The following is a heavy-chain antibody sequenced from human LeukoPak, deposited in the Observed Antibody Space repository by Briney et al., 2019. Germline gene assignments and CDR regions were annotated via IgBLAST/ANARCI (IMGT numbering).Heavy chain of an antibody. D-gene: IGHD6-19*01. CDR2: INHSGST. Sequence: SETLSLTCAFSGGSFTGSFSTDYWSWIRQPPWKGLEWIGEINHSGSTTYNPSLKSRVTISIDTSKNHFSLKLSSVTAADTAMYYCARNGWYSVDYWGQGTQVIVSS. CDR1: GGSFTGSFSTDY. V-gene: IGHV4-34*01. J-gene: IGHJ4*02. CDR3: ARNGWYSVDY.